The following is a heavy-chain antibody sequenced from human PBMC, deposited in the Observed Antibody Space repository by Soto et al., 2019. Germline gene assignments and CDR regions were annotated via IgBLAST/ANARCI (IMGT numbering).Heavy chain of an antibody. CDR2: ISGSGVST. Sequence: GGSLRLSCAASGFTFSSYAMSWVRQAPGKGLEWVSAISGSGVSTYYADSVKGRFTISRDNSKNTLYLQMNSLRAEDTAVYYCARYHRYGYSFGYSGQATLVTVSS. V-gene: IGHV3-23*01. J-gene: IGHJ4*02. CDR1: GFTFSSYA. D-gene: IGHD5-18*01. CDR3: ARYHRYGYSFGY.